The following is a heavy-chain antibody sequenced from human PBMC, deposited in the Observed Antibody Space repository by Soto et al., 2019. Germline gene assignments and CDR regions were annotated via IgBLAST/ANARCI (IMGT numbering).Heavy chain of an antibody. J-gene: IGHJ6*02. CDR2: IIPMFGTA. CDR1: GGTFSSYA. Sequence: QVQLVQSGAEVKKPGSSVKVSCKASGGTFSSYAISWVRQAPGQGLEWVGGIIPMFGTANCGQKYQGRLTITADKSTTTGYIEMSSLRSEDRAVYYWASAPIVVVPAALDYSYALDVWSQGTKVTVSS. CDR3: ASAPIVVVPAALDYSYALDV. V-gene: IGHV1-69*06. D-gene: IGHD2-2*01.